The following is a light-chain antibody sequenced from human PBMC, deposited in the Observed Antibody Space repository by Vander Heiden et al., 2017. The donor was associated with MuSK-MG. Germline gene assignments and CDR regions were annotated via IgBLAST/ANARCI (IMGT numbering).Light chain of an antibody. CDR3: QQDESSSRT. Sequence: DIQMTQSPSTLSASVGDRVTITCRASQSISSWLAWYQQKPGKAPKLLIYKASRLEGGVPSRFSGSGSGTEFTLTISRLQPDDFATYHCQQDESSSRTFGQGTKVEIK. CDR1: QSISSW. CDR2: KAS. V-gene: IGKV1-5*03. J-gene: IGKJ1*01.